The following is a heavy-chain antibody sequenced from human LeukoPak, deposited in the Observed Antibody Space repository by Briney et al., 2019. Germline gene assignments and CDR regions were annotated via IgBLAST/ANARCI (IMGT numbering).Heavy chain of an antibody. V-gene: IGHV1-8*02. Sequence: ASVKVSCKASGYTFTGYYMHWVRQAPGQGLEWMASMNPNNGNTAYARKFQGRVTMTRNTSIGTAYLELSALRSEDTAVYYCARLHWESGGIYFYYYMDVWGKGTTVTVSS. CDR2: MNPNNGNT. D-gene: IGHD3-16*01. CDR3: ARLHWESGGIYFYYYMDV. J-gene: IGHJ6*03. CDR1: GYTFTGYY.